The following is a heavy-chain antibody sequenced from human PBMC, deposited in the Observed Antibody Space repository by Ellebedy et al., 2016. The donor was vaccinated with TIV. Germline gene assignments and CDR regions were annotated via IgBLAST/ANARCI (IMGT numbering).Heavy chain of an antibody. J-gene: IGHJ5*02. D-gene: IGHD3-10*01. CDR2: INHSGST. CDR3: ARTGVGARFGELSLNWFDP. CDR1: GGSISSYY. Sequence: SETLSLTCTVSGGSISSYYWSWIRQPPGKGLEWIGEINHSGSTNYNPSLKSRVTISVDTSKNQFSLKLSSVTAADTAVYYCARTGVGARFGELSLNWFDPWGQGTLVTVSS. V-gene: IGHV4-34*01.